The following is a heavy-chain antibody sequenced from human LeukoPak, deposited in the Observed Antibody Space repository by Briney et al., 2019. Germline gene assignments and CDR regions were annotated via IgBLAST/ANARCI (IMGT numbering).Heavy chain of an antibody. D-gene: IGHD3-9*01. CDR3: AREDYDILTGYYNLPWFDP. Sequence: TGGSLRLSCAASGFTVSSNHMSWVRQAPGKGLEWVSVIYSGGSTYYADSVKGRFTISRDNSKNTLYLQMNSLRAEDTAVYYCAREDYDILTGYYNLPWFDPWGQGTLVTVSS. J-gene: IGHJ5*02. CDR2: IYSGGST. V-gene: IGHV3-53*01. CDR1: GFTVSSNH.